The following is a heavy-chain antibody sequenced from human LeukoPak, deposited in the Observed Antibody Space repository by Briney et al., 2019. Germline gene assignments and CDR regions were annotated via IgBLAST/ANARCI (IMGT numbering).Heavy chain of an antibody. D-gene: IGHD4-23*01. CDR3: ARGGRVYGGNPKYYFDY. J-gene: IGHJ4*02. V-gene: IGHV1-2*02. CDR1: GYTFTGYY. Sequence: ASVKVSCKASGYTFTGYYMHWVRQAPGQGLEWMGWINPNSGGTNYAQKFQGRVTMTRDTSISTAYMELSRLGSDDTAVYYCARGGRVYGGNPKYYFDYWSQGTLVTVSS. CDR2: INPNSGGT.